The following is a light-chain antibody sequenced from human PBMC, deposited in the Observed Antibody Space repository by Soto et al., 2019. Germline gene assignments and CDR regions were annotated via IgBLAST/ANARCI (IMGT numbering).Light chain of an antibody. CDR3: QQCNNWYT. CDR1: QSVSSN. Sequence: EIVMTQSPATLSVSPGERATLSCRASQSVSSNLAWYQQKPGQAPSLLIYGASNRATGIPARFSGSGSGTEFTLTISSLQSEDFAVYYCQQCNNWYTFGQGTKLEIK. CDR2: GAS. V-gene: IGKV3-15*01. J-gene: IGKJ2*01.